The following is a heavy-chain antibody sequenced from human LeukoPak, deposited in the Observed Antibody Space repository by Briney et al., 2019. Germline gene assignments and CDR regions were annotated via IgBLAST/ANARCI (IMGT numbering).Heavy chain of an antibody. CDR1: GFTFSSYS. Sequence: GGSLRLSCAASGFTFSSYSMNWVRQAPGKGLEWVSSISSSSSYIYYADSVKGRFTISRDNAKNSLYLQMNSLRAEDTAVYYCARLRDDETTVTTGPFFDFDYWGQGTLVTVSS. CDR3: ARLRDDETTVTTGPFFDFDY. J-gene: IGHJ4*02. D-gene: IGHD4-17*01. CDR2: ISSSSSYI. V-gene: IGHV3-21*01.